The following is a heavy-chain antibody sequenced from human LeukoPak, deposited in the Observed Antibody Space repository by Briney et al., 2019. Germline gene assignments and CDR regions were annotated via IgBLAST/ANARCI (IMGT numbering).Heavy chain of an antibody. D-gene: IGHD3-22*01. CDR1: GGYVGSGSYY. CDR2: LHTSGTI. CDR3: ASGPYYGSGGYGYYYYYYMDV. J-gene: IGHJ6*03. Sequence: SETLSLTCSVSGGYVGSGSYYWTWIRQPAGKGLEWIERLHTSGTITYNPSLRSRVTISVDTSKNQFSLKLSSVTAADTAVYFCASGPYYGSGGYGYYYYYYMDVWGKGTTVTISS. V-gene: IGHV4-61*02.